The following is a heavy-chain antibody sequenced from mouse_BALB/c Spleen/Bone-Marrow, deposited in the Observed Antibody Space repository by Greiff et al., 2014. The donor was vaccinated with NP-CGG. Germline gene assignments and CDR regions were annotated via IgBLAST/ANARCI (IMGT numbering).Heavy chain of an antibody. V-gene: IGHV14-3*02. Sequence: EVKLVESGAELVKPGASVKLSCTASGFNIKDTYMHWVKQRPEQGLEWIGRIDPANGKTKYDPKFQGKATITADTSSNTAYLQLSSLTSEDTAVYYCASYYYGSSSFAYWGQGTLVTVSA. CDR2: IDPANGKT. CDR3: ASYYYGSSSFAY. D-gene: IGHD1-1*01. J-gene: IGHJ3*01. CDR1: GFNIKDTY.